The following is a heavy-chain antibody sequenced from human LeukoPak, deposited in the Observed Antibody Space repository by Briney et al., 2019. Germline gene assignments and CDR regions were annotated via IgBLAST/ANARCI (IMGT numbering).Heavy chain of an antibody. CDR3: ARQDYSNRPIDY. D-gene: IGHD6-13*01. CDR2: IYPGDSDT. V-gene: IGHV5-51*01. J-gene: IGHJ4*02. CDR1: GYRFTSYW. Sequence: GESLKISCKGSGYRFTSYWIGWVRQMPGKGLEWMGIIYPGDSDTRYSPSFQGQVTISADKSITTAYLQWSSLEASDTAMYYCARQDYSNRPIDYWGQGTLVTVSS.